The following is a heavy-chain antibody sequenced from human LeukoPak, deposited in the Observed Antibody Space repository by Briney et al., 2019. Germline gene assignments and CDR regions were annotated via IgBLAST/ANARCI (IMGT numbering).Heavy chain of an antibody. CDR3: ARVRGDGYNLGFNWFDP. D-gene: IGHD5-24*01. CDR1: GGSFSGYY. V-gene: IGHV4-34*01. CDR2: INHSGST. Sequence: SETLSLTCDVYGGSFSGYYWSWIRQPPGKGLEWIGEINHSGSTNYNPSLKSRVTISVDTSKNQFSLKLSSVTAADTAVYYCARVRGDGYNLGFNWFDPWGQGTLVTVSS. J-gene: IGHJ5*02.